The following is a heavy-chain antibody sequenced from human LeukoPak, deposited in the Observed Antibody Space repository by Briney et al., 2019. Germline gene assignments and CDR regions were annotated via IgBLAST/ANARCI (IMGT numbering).Heavy chain of an antibody. D-gene: IGHD6-19*01. CDR1: GGTFINHS. J-gene: IGHJ4*02. CDR2: ISCYNGDT. V-gene: IGHV1-18*01. Sequence: ASVKVSCKASGGTFINHSLRWVRQAPGQGLEWRGWISCYNGDTNYAQKFQGRVTMSTDTSTSTAYLELTGLRSDDTAVYYCMRDPTNTSGRYAYFDYWGQGTLVTVSS. CDR3: MRDPTNTSGRYAYFDY.